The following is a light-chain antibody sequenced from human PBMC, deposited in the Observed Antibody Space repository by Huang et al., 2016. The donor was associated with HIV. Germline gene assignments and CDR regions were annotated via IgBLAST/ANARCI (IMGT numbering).Light chain of an antibody. V-gene: IGKV2-30*01. CDR3: MQGTHWPGT. J-gene: IGKJ1*01. CDR1: QSLVSSDGDIY. Sequence: DVVMTQFPLSLPVTLGRPASIFCKSSQSLVSSDGDIYLNWFQQRPGQSPRRLSYQVSKRDSGVPDRFSGSGAGTLFALRINRVEAEDVAVYYCMQGTHWPGTFGQGTKLEI. CDR2: QVS.